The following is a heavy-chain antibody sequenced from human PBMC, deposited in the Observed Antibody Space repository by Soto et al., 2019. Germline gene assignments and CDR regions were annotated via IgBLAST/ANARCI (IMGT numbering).Heavy chain of an antibody. CDR1: GYTFTNYI. CDR3: ARELPSRDAFDV. CDR2: IRTYNGNT. D-gene: IGHD2-21*01. V-gene: IGHV1-18*01. J-gene: IGHJ3*01. Sequence: ASVKVSCKASGYTFTNYIISWMRQAPGQGLEWMGWIRTYNGNTKYAQKLKGRVTMTTDTSTSTAYMELTSLTSDDTAMYYCARELPSRDAFDVWGQGTTVTVSS.